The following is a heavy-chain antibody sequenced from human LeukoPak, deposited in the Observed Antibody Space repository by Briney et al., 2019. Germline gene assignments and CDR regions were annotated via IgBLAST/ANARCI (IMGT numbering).Heavy chain of an antibody. CDR3: ARVSREDYYDSSGYSQGPYYFDY. V-gene: IGHV3-30*03. J-gene: IGHJ4*02. D-gene: IGHD3-22*01. Sequence: GGSLRLSCAASGFTFSSYGMHWVRQAPGKGLEWVAVISYDGSNKYYADSVKGRFTISRDNSKNTLYLQMNSLRVEDTAVYYCARVSREDYYDSSGYSQGPYYFDYWGQGTLVTVSS. CDR2: ISYDGSNK. CDR1: GFTFSSYG.